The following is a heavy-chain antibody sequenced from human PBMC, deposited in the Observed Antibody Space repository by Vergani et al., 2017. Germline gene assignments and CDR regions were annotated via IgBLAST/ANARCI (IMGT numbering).Heavy chain of an antibody. Sequence: EVQLVEAGGDLVQPGRSLRLSCTASGFTFGDYAMDWFRQAPGQGLEWVGGIRSKASGQATIYAASVKGRFTITRDDSKSYLYLQMNSLQTEDTALYYCVRVKGSNWNDHLYDIWGQGTLVTVSS. J-gene: IGHJ3*02. D-gene: IGHD1-1*01. CDR1: GFTFGDYA. CDR3: VRVKGSNWNDHLYDI. V-gene: IGHV3-49*03. CDR2: IRSKASGQAT.